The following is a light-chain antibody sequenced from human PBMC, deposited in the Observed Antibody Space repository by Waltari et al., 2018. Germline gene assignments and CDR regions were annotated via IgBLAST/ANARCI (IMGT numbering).Light chain of an antibody. V-gene: IGLV3-27*01. J-gene: IGLJ2*01. Sequence: SYELTQPSSVSVSPGQTATITCSGDVLATQYARWFQQKPGQAPVVVIYKDSERPSGIPERFSGSSSGTTVFLTISGAQNEDEADYYCYSVADNNRGVVFGGGTKLTVL. CDR3: YSVADNNRGVV. CDR2: KDS. CDR1: VLATQY.